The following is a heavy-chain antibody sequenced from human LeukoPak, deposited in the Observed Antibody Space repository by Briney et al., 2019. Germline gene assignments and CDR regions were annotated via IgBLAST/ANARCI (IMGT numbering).Heavy chain of an antibody. CDR3: ASNRVPWESSDH. CDR1: GLTFSSYA. D-gene: IGHD1-26*01. Sequence: PGGSLRLSCAASGLTFSSYAMSWVRQAPGKGLEWVSTISGSGGNTYYADSVKGRFTISRDNSKNTVYLQMNSVRAEDTAVYYCASNRVPWESSDHWRRGALVSV. V-gene: IGHV3-23*01. J-gene: IGHJ4*02. CDR2: ISGSGGNT.